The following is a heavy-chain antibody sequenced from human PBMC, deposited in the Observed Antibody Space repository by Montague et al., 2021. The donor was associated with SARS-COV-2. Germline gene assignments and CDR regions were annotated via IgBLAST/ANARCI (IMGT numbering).Heavy chain of an antibody. Sequence: PELVKPTQTLTLTCTFSGFPLTTSGMGVSWIRQPPGKALEWLARIDWDDDKYYSPSLKTRLTISKDTSKNQVVLTMTNMDPVDTATYYCAQMIPITGLDYWGQGTLVTVSS. CDR3: AQMIPITGLDY. CDR1: GFPLTTSGMG. J-gene: IGHJ4*02. D-gene: IGHD1-20*01. V-gene: IGHV2-70*11. CDR2: IDWDDDK.